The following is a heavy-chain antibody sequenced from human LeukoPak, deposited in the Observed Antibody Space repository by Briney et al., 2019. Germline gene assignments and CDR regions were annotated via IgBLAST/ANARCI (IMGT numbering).Heavy chain of an antibody. V-gene: IGHV1-24*01. CDR3: ARVAPLNSCGWKYFFDH. D-gene: IGHD6-19*01. CDR1: GYTLSELP. J-gene: IGHJ4*02. CDR2: FDPEDGET. Sequence: GASVEVSCKVSGYTLSELPMHWVRQAPGKGLEWMGGFDPEDGETISAQKFQGRLTMTEDTSRDTAYMELSSLRSEDTAVYYCARVAPLNSCGWKYFFDHWGQGTLVTVSS.